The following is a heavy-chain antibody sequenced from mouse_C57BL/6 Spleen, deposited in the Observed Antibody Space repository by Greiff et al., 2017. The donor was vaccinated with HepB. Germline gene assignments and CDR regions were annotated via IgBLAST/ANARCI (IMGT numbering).Heavy chain of an antibody. V-gene: IGHV1-69*01. CDR2: IDLSDSYT. D-gene: IGHD1-1*01. J-gene: IGHJ4*01. CDR3: ARSYYYGSSYAMDY. CDR1: GYTFTSYW. Sequence: VQLKQPGAELVMPGASVKLSCKASGYTFTSYWMHWVKQRPGQGLEWIGEIDLSDSYTNYNQKFKGKSTLTVDKSSSTAYMQLSSLTSEDSAVYYCARSYYYGSSYAMDYWGQGTSVTVSS.